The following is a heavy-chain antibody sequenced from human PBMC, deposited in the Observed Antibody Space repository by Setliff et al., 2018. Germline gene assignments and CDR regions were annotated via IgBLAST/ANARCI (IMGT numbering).Heavy chain of an antibody. CDR1: GGTFSDYG. D-gene: IGHD2-2*01. J-gene: IGHJ6*03. CDR3: AREVVVVKSAINYYYYMDV. Sequence: SVKVSCKASGGTFSDYGISWVRQAPGQGLEWMGGTIPIFGTTDYAQKFQGRVTIITDESTSTAYMQLSSLRSDDTAVFYCAREVVVVKSAINYYYYMDVWGKGTTVTVSS. CDR2: TIPIFGTT. V-gene: IGHV1-69*05.